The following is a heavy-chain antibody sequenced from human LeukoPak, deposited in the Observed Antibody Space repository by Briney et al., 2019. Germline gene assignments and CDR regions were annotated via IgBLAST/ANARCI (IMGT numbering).Heavy chain of an antibody. CDR1: GASVSSASY. CDR3: ARSRAFNSGAFDP. CDR2: IYNGVNT. Sequence: SETLSLTCTVSGASVSSASYWTWIRQPPGKGVEWIAQIYNGVNTNYNPSLKSRVTISVDTSKNQFSLRLNSVTAADTAVYYCARSRAFNSGAFDPWGQGSLVTVSS. J-gene: IGHJ5*02. D-gene: IGHD1-26*01. V-gene: IGHV4-61*01.